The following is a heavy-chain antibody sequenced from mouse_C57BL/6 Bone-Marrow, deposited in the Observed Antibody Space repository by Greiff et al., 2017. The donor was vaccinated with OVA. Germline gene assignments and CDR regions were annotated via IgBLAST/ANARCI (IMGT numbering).Heavy chain of an antibody. Sequence: VKLQQSGAELVKPGASVKVSCKASGYTFTSYWMHWVKQRPGQGLEWIGRIHPSDSDTNYNQKFKGKATLTVDKSSSTAYMQLSSLTSEDSAVYYCAISDGYSYWYFDVWGTGTTVTVSS. D-gene: IGHD2-3*01. V-gene: IGHV1-74*01. J-gene: IGHJ1*03. CDR2: IHPSDSDT. CDR3: AISDGYSYWYFDV. CDR1: GYTFTSYW.